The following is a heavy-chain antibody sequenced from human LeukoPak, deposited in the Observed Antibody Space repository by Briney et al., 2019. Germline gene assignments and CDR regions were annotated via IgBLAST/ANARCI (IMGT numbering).Heavy chain of an antibody. J-gene: IGHJ4*02. V-gene: IGHV3-23*01. CDR2: ISGDNPGT. D-gene: IGHD2-15*01. Sequence: PGGSLRLCCAASGFTFSTYAMSWVRQTPGKGLEWVAAISGDNPGTYHANSVKGRFTISRDNSKNTLHLQMSGLRAEDTARYYCAKAPVGHCSGAFCYHFDSWGQGTLVTVSS. CDR1: GFTFSTYA. CDR3: AKAPVGHCSGAFCYHFDS.